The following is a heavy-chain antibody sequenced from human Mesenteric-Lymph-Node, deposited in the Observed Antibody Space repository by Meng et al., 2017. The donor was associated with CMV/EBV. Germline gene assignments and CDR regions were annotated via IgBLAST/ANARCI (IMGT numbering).Heavy chain of an antibody. CDR2: SNAGNGNT. V-gene: IGHV1-3*02. J-gene: IGHJ4*02. CDR1: RYTVTSYA. Sequence: SCKASRYTVTSYAMHWVRQAPGQRLEWMGWSNAGNGNTKYSQEFQGRVTMTTDTSTSTAYMELRSLRSDDTAVYYCARDQDDTSLDYWGQGSLVTVSS. D-gene: IGHD3-9*01. CDR3: ARDQDDTSLDY.